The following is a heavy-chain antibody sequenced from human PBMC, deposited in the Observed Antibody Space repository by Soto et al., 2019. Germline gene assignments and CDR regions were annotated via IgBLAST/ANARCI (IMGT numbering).Heavy chain of an antibody. CDR2: IYYSGNT. Sequence: SETLSLTCAVSGGSISSSNWWSWVRQPPGKGLEWIGEIYYSGNTKYNPSLKSRVTISVDTSKNQFSLRLTSVTAADTAVYYCAKQGGKYGIRSFDPWGQGTLVTVSS. CDR1: GGSISSSNW. J-gene: IGHJ5*02. D-gene: IGHD1-1*01. V-gene: IGHV4-4*02. CDR3: AKQGGKYGIRSFDP.